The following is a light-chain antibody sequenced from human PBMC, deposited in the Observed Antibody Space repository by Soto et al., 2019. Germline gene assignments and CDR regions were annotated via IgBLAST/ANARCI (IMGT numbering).Light chain of an antibody. CDR3: MQALQTRT. V-gene: IGKV2-28*01. Sequence: DIVMTQSPLSLPVTPGEPASISCRSSQSLLHSNGYNYLDWYLQKPGQSPHLLIYLGSNRASGVPDRFSGSGSGTDFTLKISRVEAEDVGVYYCMQALQTRTFGQGTKVEI. CDR2: LGS. J-gene: IGKJ1*01. CDR1: QSLLHSNGYNY.